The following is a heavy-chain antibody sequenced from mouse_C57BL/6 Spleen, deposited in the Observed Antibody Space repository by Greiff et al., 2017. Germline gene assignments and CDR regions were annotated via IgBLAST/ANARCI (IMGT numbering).Heavy chain of an antibody. J-gene: IGHJ3*01. Sequence: VMLVESGAELVKPGASVKLSCKASGYTFTEYTIHWVKQRSGQGLEWIGWVYPGSGSIKYNEKFKDKATWTADKSSSTVYMELSRLTSEDSAVYFCARHGGGNYRQAWFAYWGQGTLVTVSA. D-gene: IGHD2-1*01. CDR2: VYPGSGSI. CDR1: GYTFTEYT. CDR3: ARHGGGNYRQAWFAY. V-gene: IGHV1-62-2*01.